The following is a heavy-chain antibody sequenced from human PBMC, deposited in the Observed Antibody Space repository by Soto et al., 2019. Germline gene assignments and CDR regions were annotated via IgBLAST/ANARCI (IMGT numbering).Heavy chain of an antibody. Sequence: ASVKVSCKASGYTFTSYAIHWVRQAPGQRLEWMGWINAGNGHTQYSQRFQGRVTITRDTSANIAYMEVSSLRSEDTALYYCAREQSGEIMTMTDAFDIWGQGTVVTVS. CDR2: INAGNGHT. J-gene: IGHJ3*02. D-gene: IGHD3-16*01. CDR1: GYTFTSYA. V-gene: IGHV1-3*01. CDR3: AREQSGEIMTMTDAFDI.